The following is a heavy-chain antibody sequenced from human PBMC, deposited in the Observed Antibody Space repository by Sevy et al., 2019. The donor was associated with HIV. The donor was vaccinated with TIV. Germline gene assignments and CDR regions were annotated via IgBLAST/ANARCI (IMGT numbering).Heavy chain of an antibody. V-gene: IGHV1-8*01. CDR1: GYTFTSYD. Sequence: ASVKVSCKASGYTFTSYDINWVRQATGQGLQWMGWMNPNSGNTGYTQKFQGRVTMTRNTSKSTAYMELGSLGSEDTAVYYCARTEPGIAAYGMDVWGQGTTVTVSS. CDR2: MNPNSGNT. D-gene: IGHD6-13*01. J-gene: IGHJ6*02. CDR3: ARTEPGIAAYGMDV.